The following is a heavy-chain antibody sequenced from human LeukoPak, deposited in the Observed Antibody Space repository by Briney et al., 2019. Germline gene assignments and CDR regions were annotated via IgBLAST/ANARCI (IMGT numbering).Heavy chain of an antibody. CDR3: ATDFAKKYDSTGLDAFDV. V-gene: IGHV1-69*13. CDR2: IIPIYGTA. J-gene: IGHJ3*01. D-gene: IGHD3-22*01. CDR1: GGTFSISA. Sequence: SVKVSCKSSGGTFSISAINWVRQAPGQGPEWMGGIIPIYGTANYVQKFQDRVTITADESTSTVYMELSSLRSVDTALYYCATDFAKKYDSTGLDAFDVCGQGTMVIVSS.